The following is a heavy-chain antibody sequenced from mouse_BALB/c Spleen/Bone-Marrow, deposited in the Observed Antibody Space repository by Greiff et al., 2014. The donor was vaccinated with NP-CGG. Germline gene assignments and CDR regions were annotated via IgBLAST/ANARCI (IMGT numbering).Heavy chain of an antibody. J-gene: IGHJ4*01. Sequence: QVPLQQSGPGLVAPSQSLSITCTVSGFSLTDYGVSWIRQPPGKGLEWLGVIWGGGSTYYNSALKSRLSISKDNSKSQVFLKMNRLQTDDTAMYYCAKHRLTYYAMDYWGQGTSVTVSS. CDR3: AKHRLTYYAMDY. CDR1: GFSLTDYG. CDR2: IWGGGST. V-gene: IGHV2-6-5*01. D-gene: IGHD1-3*01.